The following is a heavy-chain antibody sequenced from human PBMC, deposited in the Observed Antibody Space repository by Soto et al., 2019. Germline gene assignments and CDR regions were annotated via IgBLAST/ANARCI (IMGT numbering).Heavy chain of an antibody. J-gene: IGHJ6*02. CDR1: GFTFSSYA. D-gene: IGHD2-15*01. CDR3: AKDRPLSTAPTGYYGMDV. Sequence: GGSLRLSCAASGFTFSSYAMSWVRQAPGKGLEWVSAISGSGGSTYYADSVKGRFTISRDNSKNTLYLQMNSLRAEDTAVCYCAKDRPLSTAPTGYYGMDVWGQGTTVTVSS. CDR2: ISGSGGST. V-gene: IGHV3-23*01.